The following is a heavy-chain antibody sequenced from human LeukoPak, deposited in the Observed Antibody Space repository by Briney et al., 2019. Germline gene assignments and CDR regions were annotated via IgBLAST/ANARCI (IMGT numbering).Heavy chain of an antibody. CDR3: AKKATITMRGAYFFHD. D-gene: IGHD5-12*01. J-gene: IGHJ4*02. CDR1: GFTFSSYA. Sequence: GGSLRLSCAASGFTFSSYAMSWVRQAPGKGLEWVSAISGSGGSTYYADSVKGRFTISRDNSKNTLYLQLNNLRAEDTAVYYCAKKATITMRGAYFFHDWGQGALVTVSS. CDR2: ISGSGGST. V-gene: IGHV3-23*01.